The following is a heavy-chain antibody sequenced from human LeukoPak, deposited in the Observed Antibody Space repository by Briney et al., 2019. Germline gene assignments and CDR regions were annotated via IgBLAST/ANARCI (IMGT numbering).Heavy chain of an antibody. J-gene: IGHJ4*02. Sequence: GGSLRLSCAASGFTFSSYAMSWVRQAPGKGLEWVSAISGSGGSTYYADSVKGRFTISRDNSKNTLYLQMNSLRAEDTAVYYCAKARPYDSSGYHTWFDYWGQGTLVTVSS. CDR3: AKARPYDSSGYHTWFDY. CDR2: ISGSGGST. D-gene: IGHD3-22*01. CDR1: GFTFSSYA. V-gene: IGHV3-23*01.